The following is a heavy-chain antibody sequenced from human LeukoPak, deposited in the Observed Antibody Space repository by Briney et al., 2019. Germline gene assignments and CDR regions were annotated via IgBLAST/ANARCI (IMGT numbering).Heavy chain of an antibody. D-gene: IGHD1-14*01. CDR3: ARLTRSLSLNHYYYYMDV. CDR2: ISSNGGST. Sequence: PGGSLRLSCAASGFTFSSYAMHWVRQAPGRGLEYVSAISSNGGSTYYANSVKGRFTISRDNSKNTLYLQMGSLRAEDMAVYYCARLTRSLSLNHYYYYMDVWGKGTTVTVSS. J-gene: IGHJ6*03. CDR1: GFTFSSYA. V-gene: IGHV3-64*01.